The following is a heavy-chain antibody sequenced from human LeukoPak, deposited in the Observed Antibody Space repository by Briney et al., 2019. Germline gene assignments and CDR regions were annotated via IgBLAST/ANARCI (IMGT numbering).Heavy chain of an antibody. D-gene: IGHD4-23*01. V-gene: IGHV4-59*08. CDR1: GGSISSYY. Sequence: SETLSLTCTVSGGSISSYYWSWIRQPPGKGLEWIGYIYYSGSTNYNPSLKSRVTISVDTSKNQFSLKLSSVTAADTAVYYCARTPVVPPGNNWFDPWGQGTLVTVSS. CDR2: IYYSGST. CDR3: ARTPVVPPGNNWFDP. J-gene: IGHJ5*02.